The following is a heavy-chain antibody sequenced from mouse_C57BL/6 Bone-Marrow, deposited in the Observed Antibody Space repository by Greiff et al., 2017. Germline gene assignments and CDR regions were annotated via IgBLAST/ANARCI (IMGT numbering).Heavy chain of an antibody. D-gene: IGHD1-1*01. J-gene: IGHJ4*01. V-gene: IGHV1-54*01. CDR3: ARSSATVPHAMDY. Sequence: VQLQQSGAELVRPGTSVKVSCKASGYAFTNYLIEWVKQRPGQGLEWIGVINPGSGGTNYNEKFKGKATLTADKSSSTAYMQLSSLTSEDSAVYFCARSSATVPHAMDYWGQGTSVTVSS. CDR1: GYAFTNYL. CDR2: INPGSGGT.